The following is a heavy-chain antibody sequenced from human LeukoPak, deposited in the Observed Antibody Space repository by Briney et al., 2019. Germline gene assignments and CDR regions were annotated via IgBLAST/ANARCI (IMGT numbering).Heavy chain of an antibody. CDR3: GRTIAQYSNSWLYYFYGLDV. Sequence: GGSLRLSCTASGFTFGGYAMTWVRQAPGNGLEWVSSISGGSEDSYYADSVKGRFTISRDNSRSTLYLQMNSLRADDTAVYYCGRTIAQYSNSWLYYFYGLDVWGQGTTVTVSS. V-gene: IGHV3-23*01. CDR2: ISGGSEDS. J-gene: IGHJ6*02. CDR1: GFTFGGYA. D-gene: IGHD6-13*01.